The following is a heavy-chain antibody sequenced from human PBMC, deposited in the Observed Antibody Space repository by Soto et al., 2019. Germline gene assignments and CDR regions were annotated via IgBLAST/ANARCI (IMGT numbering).Heavy chain of an antibody. Sequence: GGSLRLSCAASEFTFXNYAMSWVRQAPGKGLEWVSAISYGGGTTYYADSVKGRFTISRDNSKNTLYLQMNSLRAEDTAVYYCAKNPGYYYDSTGYHFDYWGQGTLVTVSS. CDR2: ISYGGGTT. V-gene: IGHV3-23*01. CDR1: EFTFXNYA. D-gene: IGHD3-22*01. J-gene: IGHJ4*02. CDR3: AKNPGYYYDSTGYHFDY.